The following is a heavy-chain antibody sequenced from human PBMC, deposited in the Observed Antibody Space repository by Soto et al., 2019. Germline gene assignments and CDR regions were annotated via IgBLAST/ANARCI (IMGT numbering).Heavy chain of an antibody. CDR3: ATSLSGYSYNY. CDR2: IHVNVDTT. V-gene: IGHV3-48*03. D-gene: IGHD3-22*01. Sequence: GGSMRLSCAASGFTFSSYEMMWVRQAPGKGLEWVSYIHVNVDTTYYPDSVKGRFTISRDNAKNSMYLQMNSLRAGDTAVYYCATSLSGYSYNYWGQGTLVTVSS. CDR1: GFTFSSYE. J-gene: IGHJ4*02.